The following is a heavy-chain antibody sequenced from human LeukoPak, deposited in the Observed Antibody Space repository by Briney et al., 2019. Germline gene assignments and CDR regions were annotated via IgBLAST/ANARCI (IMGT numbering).Heavy chain of an antibody. Sequence: SETLSLTCSVSGGSISSSSYYWSWIRQPPGKGLEWIGEINHSGSTNYNPSLKSRVTISVDTSKNQFSLKLSSVTAADTAVYYCASLGFCSSTSCHDPYFDYWGQGTLVTVSS. J-gene: IGHJ4*02. D-gene: IGHD2-2*01. CDR1: GGSISSSSYY. V-gene: IGHV4-39*07. CDR2: INHSGST. CDR3: ASLGFCSSTSCHDPYFDY.